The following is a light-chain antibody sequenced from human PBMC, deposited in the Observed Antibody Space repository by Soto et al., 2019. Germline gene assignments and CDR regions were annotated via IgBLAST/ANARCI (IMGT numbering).Light chain of an antibody. V-gene: IGLV2-14*01. J-gene: IGLJ2*01. CDR2: DVS. CDR3: SSYTSSSILVV. Sequence: QSALTQPAFVSGSPGQSITISCTGTSSDVGGYDYVSWYQQHPGKAPKLMIYDVSNRPSGVSNRFSGSKSGNTASLTISGLQAEDEADYYCSSYTSSSILVVFGGGTKLTVL. CDR1: SSDVGGYDY.